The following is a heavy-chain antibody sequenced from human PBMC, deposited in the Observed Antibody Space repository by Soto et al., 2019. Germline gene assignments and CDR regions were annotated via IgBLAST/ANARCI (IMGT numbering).Heavy chain of an antibody. J-gene: IGHJ4*02. CDR3: ARAGNFLPGWSGYYSIDY. CDR2: IYYSGST. V-gene: IGHV4-59*01. D-gene: IGHD3-3*01. Sequence: SETLSLTCTVSGGSISSYYWSWIRQPPGKGLEWIGYIYYSGSTNYNPSLKSRVTISVDTSKNQFSLKLSSVTAADTAVYYCARAGNFLPGWSGYYSIDYWGQGTLVTVSS. CDR1: GGSISSYY.